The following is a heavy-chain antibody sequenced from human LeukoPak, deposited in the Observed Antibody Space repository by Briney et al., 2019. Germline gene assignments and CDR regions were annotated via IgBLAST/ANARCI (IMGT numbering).Heavy chain of an antibody. D-gene: IGHD3-10*01. V-gene: IGHV4-34*01. Sequence: PSETLSLTCAVYGGSFSGYYWSWIRQPPGKGLEWIGEINHSGSTNYNPSLKSRVTISVDTSKNQFSPKLSSVTAADTAVYYCARDYGSGSYYPREFDYWGQGTLVTVSS. CDR3: ARDYGSGSYYPREFDY. CDR2: INHSGST. CDR1: GGSFSGYY. J-gene: IGHJ4*02.